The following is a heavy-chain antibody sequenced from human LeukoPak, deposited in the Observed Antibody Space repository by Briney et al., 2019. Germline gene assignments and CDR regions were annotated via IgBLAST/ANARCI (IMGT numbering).Heavy chain of an antibody. CDR1: GFTFSSYS. CDR2: ISSSSSYI. D-gene: IGHD3-3*01. Sequence: GGSLRLSCAASGFTFSSYSMNWVRQAPGKGLEWVSSISSSSSYIYYADSVKGRFTISRDNAKNSLYLQMNSLRAEDTAVYYCARVEXXVGRVVXPFDXWGXGTLVTVSS. V-gene: IGHV3-21*01. J-gene: IGHJ4*02. CDR3: ARVEXXVGRVVXPFDX.